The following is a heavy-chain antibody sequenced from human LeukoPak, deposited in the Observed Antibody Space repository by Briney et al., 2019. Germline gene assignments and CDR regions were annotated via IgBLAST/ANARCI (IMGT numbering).Heavy chain of an antibody. CDR3: PISASSYDVWIGHHQPVDY. V-gene: IGHV4-59*01. CDR1: GGSISSYY. Sequence: SETLSLTCTVSGGSISSYYWSWIRQPPGKGLEWIGYIYYSGSTNYNPSLKSRVTISVDTSKNQFSLKLSSVTAADTAVYYCPISASSYDVWIGHHQPVDYWAQPTLVNVAS. J-gene: IGHJ4*02. CDR2: IYYSGST. D-gene: IGHD3-3*01.